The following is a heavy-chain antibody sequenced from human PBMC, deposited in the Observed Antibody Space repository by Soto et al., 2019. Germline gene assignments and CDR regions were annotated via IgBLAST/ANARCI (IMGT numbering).Heavy chain of an antibody. J-gene: IGHJ4*02. CDR3: ARRSQYYFDY. D-gene: IGHD1-26*01. CDR2: IIPIFGTA. V-gene: IGHV1-69*13. CDR1: LVTFISYS. Sequence: SVQDYFMAGLVTFISYSISWLRQAPGQGLEWMGGIIPIFGTANYAQKFQGRVTITADESTSTAYMELSSLRSEDTAVYYCARRSQYYFDYWGQGTLVTVSS.